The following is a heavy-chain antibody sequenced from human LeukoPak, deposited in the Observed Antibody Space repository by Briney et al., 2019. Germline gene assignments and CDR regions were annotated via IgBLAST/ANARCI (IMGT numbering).Heavy chain of an antibody. CDR3: AGAASNDYGDY. D-gene: IGHD4-17*01. Sequence: GGSLRLSCAASGFTFSSYGMHWVRQAPGKGLEWVAVIWYDGSNKYYADSVKGRFTISRDNSKNTLYLQMNSLRAEDTAVYYCAGAASNDYGDYWGQGTLVTVSS. V-gene: IGHV3-33*01. CDR2: IWYDGSNK. J-gene: IGHJ4*02. CDR1: GFTFSSYG.